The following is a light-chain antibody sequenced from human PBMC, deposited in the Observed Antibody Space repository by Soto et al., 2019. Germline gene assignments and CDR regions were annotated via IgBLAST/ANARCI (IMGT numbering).Light chain of an antibody. CDR1: QSVLHSSHANSY. Sequence: DIVMTQSPDSLALSLGERATINCRSSQSVLHSSHANSYLAWYQQKPGQPPRLLIYWSSTRESGVPDRFSGSGSGTDFTLTVSSLQAEDAAVYYCQQYQSIPFTFGPGTKVHI. J-gene: IGKJ3*01. CDR3: QQYQSIPFT. V-gene: IGKV4-1*01. CDR2: WSS.